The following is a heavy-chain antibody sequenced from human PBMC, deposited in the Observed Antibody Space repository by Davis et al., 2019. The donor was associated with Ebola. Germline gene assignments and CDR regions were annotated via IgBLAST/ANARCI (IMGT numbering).Heavy chain of an antibody. D-gene: IGHD5-18*01. Sequence: MPGGSLRLSCTVSGGSISSYYWSWIRQPPGKGLEWIGYFYYSGSTNYNPSLKSRVTISVDTSKNQFSLKLSSVTAADTAVYYCARDRGYLFGMDVWGQGTTVTVSS. CDR1: GGSISSYY. J-gene: IGHJ6*02. CDR3: ARDRGYLFGMDV. V-gene: IGHV4-59*01. CDR2: FYYSGST.